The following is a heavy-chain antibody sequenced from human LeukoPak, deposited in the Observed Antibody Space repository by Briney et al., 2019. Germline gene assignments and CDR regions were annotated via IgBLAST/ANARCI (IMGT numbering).Heavy chain of an antibody. J-gene: IGHJ3*02. CDR2: INPNSGGT. D-gene: IGHD6-13*01. V-gene: IGHV1-2*02. Sequence: VASVKVSCKASGGTFSSYAISWVRQAPGQGLEWMGWINPNSGGTNYAQKFQGRVTMTRDTSISTAYMELSRLRSDDTAVYYCAGPRIAAALDIWGQGTMVTVSS. CDR1: GGTFSSYA. CDR3: AGPRIAAALDI.